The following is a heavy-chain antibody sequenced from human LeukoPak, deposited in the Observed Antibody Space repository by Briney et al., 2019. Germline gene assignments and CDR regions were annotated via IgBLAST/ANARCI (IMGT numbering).Heavy chain of an antibody. V-gene: IGHV3-23*01. D-gene: IGHD1-26*01. CDR1: GFTFNSYA. CDR3: AKAGGGNYFPY. CDR2: ISGSGDNT. J-gene: IGHJ4*02. Sequence: GGSLRLSCAASGFTFNSYAMNWVRQAPGKGLEWVSSISGSGDNTYYADSVKGRFTISRDNSKNTLYLQMNSLRAADTAVYYCAKAGGGNYFPYWGQGTLVTVSS.